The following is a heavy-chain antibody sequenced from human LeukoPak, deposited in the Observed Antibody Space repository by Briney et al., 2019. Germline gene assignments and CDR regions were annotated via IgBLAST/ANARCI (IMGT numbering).Heavy chain of an antibody. J-gene: IGHJ3*02. CDR1: GGTFSSYA. CDR2: IIPIFGTA. CDR3: AREPKSILTGAGTFDI. Sequence: GASVKVSCKASGGTFSSYAISWVRQAPGQGLEWMGGIIPIFGTANYAQKFQGRVTIAADESTCTAYMELSSLRSEDTAVYYCAREPKSILTGAGTFDIWGQGTMVTVSS. V-gene: IGHV1-69*13. D-gene: IGHD2/OR15-2a*01.